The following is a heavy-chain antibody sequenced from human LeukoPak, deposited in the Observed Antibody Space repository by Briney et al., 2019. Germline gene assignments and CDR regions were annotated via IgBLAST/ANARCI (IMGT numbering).Heavy chain of an antibody. CDR1: GFTFSSYW. Sequence: GGSLRLSCEDSGFTFSSYWMHWVRKAPGKGLVWVSRINDDGSGTSYADSVKGRFTISRDNAKNTLYLQMNSLRAEDMAVYYCARGYSSSSPSSAFDIWGQGTMVTVSS. V-gene: IGHV3-74*01. J-gene: IGHJ3*02. D-gene: IGHD6-6*01. CDR3: ARGYSSSSPSSAFDI. CDR2: INDDGSGT.